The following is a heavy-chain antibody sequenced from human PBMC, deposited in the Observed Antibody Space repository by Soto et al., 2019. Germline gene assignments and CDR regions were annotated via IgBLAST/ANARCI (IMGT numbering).Heavy chain of an antibody. J-gene: IGHJ6*02. CDR1: GFTFSGYA. V-gene: IGHV3-23*01. Sequence: GGSLRLSCAASGFTFSGYAMRWVRQAPGKGLEWVSTITGTGGKTYYAGSVKGRFTISRDNSKNTMYLQNNSLTAEDTAVYYCAKGLHTSSSEWRYYVGMDVWCQGTTVTVSS. CDR2: ITGTGGKT. CDR3: AKGLHTSSSEWRYYVGMDV. D-gene: IGHD6-6*01.